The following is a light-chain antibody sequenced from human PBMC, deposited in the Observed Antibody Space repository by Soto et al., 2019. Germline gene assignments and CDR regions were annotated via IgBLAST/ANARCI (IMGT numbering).Light chain of an antibody. CDR3: LQYNGYYRT. CDR1: QAISGW. Sequence: DIQMTQSPSTLSASVGDTVTTTCRASQAISGWLAWYQQRPGKAPNLLIFDASTLESGVPSRFSGSGSGTTFTLTISSLQSDDFATYYCLQYNGYYRTFGQGTNVDI. CDR2: DAS. J-gene: IGKJ1*01. V-gene: IGKV1-5*01.